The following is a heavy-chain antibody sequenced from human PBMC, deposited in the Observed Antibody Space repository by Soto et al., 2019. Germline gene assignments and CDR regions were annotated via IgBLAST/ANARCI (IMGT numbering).Heavy chain of an antibody. CDR1: GYTFTAYH. CDR2: INPNSGTT. CDR3: AREGQYCSSPACSPFDY. J-gene: IGHJ4*02. V-gene: IGHV1-2*02. Sequence: ASVKVSCKASGYTFTAYHMRWVRQAPGQGLEWMGWINPNSGTTNYAQKFRGRVTMTRDTSISTAYMELSGLRSDDSAVYYCAREGQYCSSPACSPFDYWGQGPLVTVSS. D-gene: IGHD2-2*01.